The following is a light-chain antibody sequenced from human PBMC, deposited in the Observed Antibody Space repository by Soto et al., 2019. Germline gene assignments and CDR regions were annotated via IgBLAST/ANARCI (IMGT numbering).Light chain of an antibody. CDR3: SSYAGGFVV. CDR1: SSDIGAHTY. V-gene: IGLV2-14*01. Sequence: QSALIQPASVSGSPGQSITISCTGTSSDIGAHTYVSWFQQHPGKVPKVIIYNVSTRPSGISDRFSGSKSGNTASLTISGLQAEDEADYYCSSYAGGFVVFGGGTKLTVL. CDR2: NVS. J-gene: IGLJ2*01.